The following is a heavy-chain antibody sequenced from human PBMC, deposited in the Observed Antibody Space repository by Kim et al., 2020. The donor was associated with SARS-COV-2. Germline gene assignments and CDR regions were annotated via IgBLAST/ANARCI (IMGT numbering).Heavy chain of an antibody. CDR2: IYYSGST. V-gene: IGHV4-59*01. D-gene: IGHD3-16*01. J-gene: IGHJ5*02. CDR3: ARDLRGGFDP. CDR1: GGSISSYY. Sequence: SETLSLTCTVSGGSISSYYWSWIRQPPGKGLEWIGYIYYSGSTNYNPSLKSRVTISVDTSKNQFSLKLSSVTAADTAVYYCARDLRGGFDPWGQGTLVTVSS.